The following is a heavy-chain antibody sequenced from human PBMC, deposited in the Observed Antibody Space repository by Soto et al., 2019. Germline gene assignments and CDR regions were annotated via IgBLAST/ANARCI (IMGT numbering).Heavy chain of an antibody. Sequence: ASVKVSCKASGYTFTSYGISWVRQAPGQGLEWMGWISNYNGKTNYAQILQGRVTMTTDTSTSTAYMELRSLRSDDTAVYYCARDDVKDAFDIWGQGTMVTVSS. CDR3: ARDDVKDAFDI. CDR2: ISNYNGKT. J-gene: IGHJ3*02. CDR1: GYTFTSYG. V-gene: IGHV1-18*01.